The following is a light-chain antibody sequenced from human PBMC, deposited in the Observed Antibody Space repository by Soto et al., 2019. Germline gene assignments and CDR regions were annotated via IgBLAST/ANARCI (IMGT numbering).Light chain of an antibody. CDR3: QQYGGSPYT. V-gene: IGKV3-20*01. Sequence: EIVLTQSPGTLSLSPGERATLSCRASQSVRSNYCAWYQQKPGQAPRLLIYGESSRATGSPDTFSGTGSWIDFTLTSSRLEPEAFAVYYCQQYGGSPYTFGKGTKLDIK. CDR1: QSVRSNY. CDR2: GES. J-gene: IGKJ2*01.